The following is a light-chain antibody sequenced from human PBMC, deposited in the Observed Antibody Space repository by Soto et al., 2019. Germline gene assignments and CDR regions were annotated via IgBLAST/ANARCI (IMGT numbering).Light chain of an antibody. CDR2: DAS. J-gene: IGKJ4*01. CDR3: QQRSNWQVT. V-gene: IGKV3-11*01. Sequence: EIVLTQSPGTLSLSPGERATLSCRASQSVSSSLAWYQQKPGQAPRLLIYDASNRATGIPARFSGSGSGTDFTLTISSLEPEDFAVYYCQQRSNWQVTFGGGTKVEIK. CDR1: QSVSSS.